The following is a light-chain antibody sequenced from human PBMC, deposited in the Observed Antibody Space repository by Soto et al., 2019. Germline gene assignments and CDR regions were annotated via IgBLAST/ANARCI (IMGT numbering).Light chain of an antibody. CDR1: SSNIGAGYD. Sequence: VLTPPPAVSGAPGQRVTISCTGSSSNIGAGYDVHWYQQLPGKAPKLLIYGNDNRPSGVPERFSGSKSGTSASLAITGLRADDEADYYCQSYGSSPSANFVFGTGTKVTVL. V-gene: IGLV1-40*01. CDR2: GND. CDR3: QSYGSSPSANFV. J-gene: IGLJ1*01.